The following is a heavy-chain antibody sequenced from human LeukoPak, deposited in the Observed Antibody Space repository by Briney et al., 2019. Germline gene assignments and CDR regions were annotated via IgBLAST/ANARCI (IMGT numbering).Heavy chain of an antibody. CDR1: GFTVSSDY. J-gene: IGHJ5*02. V-gene: IGHV3-53*05. Sequence: QAGGSLRLSCTASGFTVSSDYMSWVRQAPGKGLEWVSVIYSGGSTYCADSVKGRFTISRDKSKNTVYLQMNSLRFEDTAMYYCARNWFDPWGQGTLVTVSS. CDR3: ARNWFDP. CDR2: IYSGGST.